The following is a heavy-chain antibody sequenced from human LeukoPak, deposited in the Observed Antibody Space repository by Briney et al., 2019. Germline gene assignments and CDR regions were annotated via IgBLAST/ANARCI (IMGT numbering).Heavy chain of an antibody. CDR1: GYTFTGYY. CDR2: INPNSGGT. CDR3: ARVKPYYDFWSGYYLFDY. V-gene: IGHV1-2*02. D-gene: IGHD3-3*01. J-gene: IGHJ4*02. Sequence: ASVKVSCKASGYTFTGYYMHWVRQAPGQGLEWMGWINPNSGGTNYAQKFQGRVTMTRDTSISTAYMELSRLRSDDTAVYYCARVKPYYDFWSGYYLFDYWGQGTLVTVSS.